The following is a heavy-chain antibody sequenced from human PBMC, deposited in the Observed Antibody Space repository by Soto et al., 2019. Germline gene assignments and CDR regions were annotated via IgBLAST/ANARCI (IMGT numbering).Heavy chain of an antibody. D-gene: IGHD2-15*01. CDR2: IIPIFGTA. Sequence: QVQLVQSGAEVKKPGSSVKVSCKASGVTFSSYAISWVRQAPGQGLEWMGGIIPIFGTANYAQKFQGRVTITVDESTSTAYMELSSLRSEDTAVYYCARAKGYCSGGSCYAGYYYYGMDVWGQGTTVTVSS. CDR3: ARAKGYCSGGSCYAGYYYYGMDV. J-gene: IGHJ6*02. V-gene: IGHV1-69*01. CDR1: GVTFSSYA.